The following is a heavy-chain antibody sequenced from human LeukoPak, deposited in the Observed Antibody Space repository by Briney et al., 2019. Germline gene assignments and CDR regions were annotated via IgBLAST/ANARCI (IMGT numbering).Heavy chain of an antibody. CDR1: GGSISSGSYY. CDR3: ARKNYYYMDV. V-gene: IGHV4-61*02. Sequence: SETLSLTCTVSGGSISSGSYYWSWIRQPAGKGLEWIGRIYSSGSTNYNPSLKSRVTISLDTSKNQFSLKLSSVTAADTAVYYCARKNYYYMDVWGKGTTVTVSS. CDR2: IYSSGST. J-gene: IGHJ6*03.